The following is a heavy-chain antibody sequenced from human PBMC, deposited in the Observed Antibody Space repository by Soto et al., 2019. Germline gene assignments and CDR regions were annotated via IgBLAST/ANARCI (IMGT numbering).Heavy chain of an antibody. V-gene: IGHV3-23*01. Sequence: EVQLFESGGGLVQPGGSLSLSCATSGFAFSRHAMSWVRQTPGRGLEWLSSISNSDDTTYYAASVKGRFTISRDMSKSTLFLQMSSLRAEDTAVYYCAKGYADSDSWGQGTQVTVSS. J-gene: IGHJ4*02. D-gene: IGHD5-18*01. CDR3: AKGYADSDS. CDR1: GFAFSRHA. CDR2: ISNSDDTT.